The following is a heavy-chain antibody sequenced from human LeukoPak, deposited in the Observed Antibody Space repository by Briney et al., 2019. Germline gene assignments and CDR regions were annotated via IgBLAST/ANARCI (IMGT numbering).Heavy chain of an antibody. Sequence: KSSETLSLTCTVSGGSISSYYWSWIRQPPGKGLEWIGYIYYSGSTNYNPSLKSRVTISVDTSKNQFSLKLSSVTAAVMAVYYCARGDDFWAGYNAFDIWGQGTMVTVSS. CDR1: GGSISSYY. CDR3: ARGDDFWAGYNAFDI. D-gene: IGHD3/OR15-3a*01. V-gene: IGHV4-59*01. CDR2: IYYSGST. J-gene: IGHJ3*02.